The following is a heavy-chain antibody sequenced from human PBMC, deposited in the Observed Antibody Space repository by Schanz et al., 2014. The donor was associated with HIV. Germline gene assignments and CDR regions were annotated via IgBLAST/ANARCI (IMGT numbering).Heavy chain of an antibody. V-gene: IGHV4-31*03. Sequence: QVQLQGSGPGLVKPSQTLSLTCTVSGDSISNAAYSWVWIRQHPGKGLEWIGSIHYSGTAYYNPSLKSRVTISVDTSTDQFSLKLSSVTAADTAVYYCARRGLVGATLYYYYYGMDVWGQGTTVTVSS. J-gene: IGHJ6*02. CDR1: GDSISNAAYS. CDR2: IHYSGTA. CDR3: ARRGLVGATLYYYYYGMDV. D-gene: IGHD1-26*01.